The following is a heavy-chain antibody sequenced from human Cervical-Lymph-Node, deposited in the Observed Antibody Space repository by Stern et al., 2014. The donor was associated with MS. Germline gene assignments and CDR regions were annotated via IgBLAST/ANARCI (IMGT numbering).Heavy chain of an antibody. Sequence: VQLEESGPGLVKPSETLSLTCTVSGGSITTYYWSWIRQPPGKGLEWIGYFDNTGTTTYNPSLKSRVAISADTSKNQLSLKLTSVTAADTAVYYCARNAVFDYWGQGILVTVSS. CDR2: FDNTGTT. J-gene: IGHJ4*02. V-gene: IGHV4-59*01. CDR1: GGSITTYY. D-gene: IGHD2-2*01. CDR3: ARNAVFDY.